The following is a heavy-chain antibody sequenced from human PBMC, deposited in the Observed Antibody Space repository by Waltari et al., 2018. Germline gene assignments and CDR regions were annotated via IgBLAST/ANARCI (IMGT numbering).Heavy chain of an antibody. J-gene: IGHJ1*01. CDR1: GFTFSSYA. D-gene: IGHD6-13*01. CDR2: ITGSGGTK. V-gene: IGHV3-23*01. Sequence: EVQLLESGGGLVQTEGSLRLSCAASGFTFSSYAMTWVRQAPGKGLEWVSDITGSGGTKYYADSVKGRFTISRDNSKNTLYLQMNSLRAADTAIYYCAKAVSGYWYFQDWGQGTLVTVSS. CDR3: AKAVSGYWYFQD.